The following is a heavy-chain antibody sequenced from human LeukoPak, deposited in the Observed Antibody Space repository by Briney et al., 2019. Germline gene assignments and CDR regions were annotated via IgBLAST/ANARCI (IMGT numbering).Heavy chain of an antibody. J-gene: IGHJ3*02. D-gene: IGHD3-10*01. CDR1: GLTFSSFS. CDR3: ARGDGATPPDVFEI. V-gene: IGHV3-21*01. Sequence: PGGSLRLSCAASGLTFSSFSINCVRKTPGKRLQWVSSISGSSTYIYYADSVKGRFTISRDNAKNSLYLQMNSLRGEDTAVYYCARGDGATPPDVFEIWGQGTMVIVSS. CDR2: ISGSSTYI.